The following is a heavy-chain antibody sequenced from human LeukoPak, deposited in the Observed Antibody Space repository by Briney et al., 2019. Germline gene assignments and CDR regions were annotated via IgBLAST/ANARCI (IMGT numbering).Heavy chain of an antibody. CDR2: ISASGST. Sequence: SETLSLTCTVSTGSISIYYWSWVRQPAGKGLEWIGRISASGSTNYNPSLKSRVTMSVDTTKNQFSLKLSSVTAADTAVYYCAREITVTRPFDYWGQGTLVTVSS. J-gene: IGHJ4*02. CDR3: AREITVTRPFDY. V-gene: IGHV4-4*07. D-gene: IGHD4-17*01. CDR1: TGSISIYY.